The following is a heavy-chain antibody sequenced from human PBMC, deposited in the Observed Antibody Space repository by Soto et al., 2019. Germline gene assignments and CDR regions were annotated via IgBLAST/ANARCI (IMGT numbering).Heavy chain of an antibody. V-gene: IGHV1-69*13. CDR1: GGTFSSYA. CDR2: IIPIFGTA. D-gene: IGHD2-15*01. Sequence: SVKVSCKASGGTFSSYAISWVRQAPGQGLGWMGGIIPIFGTANYAQKFQGRVTITADESTSTAYMELSSLRSEDTAVYYCARAVRYCSGGSCYQGTYYYGMDVWGQGTTVAVSS. CDR3: ARAVRYCSGGSCYQGTYYYGMDV. J-gene: IGHJ6*02.